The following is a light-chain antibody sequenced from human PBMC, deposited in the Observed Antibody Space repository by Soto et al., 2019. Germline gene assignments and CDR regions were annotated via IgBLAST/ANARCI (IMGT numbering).Light chain of an antibody. V-gene: IGKV3-11*01. CDR2: DAS. CDR1: QSLSSY. Sequence: EILLAHTPATLSLSPGERATLSCRASQSLSSYLAWYQQKPGQAPRLLIYDASNRATGIPARFSGSGSGTDFTLTISSLEPEDFAVYYCQQRTNWLTFGGGTKVAIK. CDR3: QQRTNWLT. J-gene: IGKJ4*01.